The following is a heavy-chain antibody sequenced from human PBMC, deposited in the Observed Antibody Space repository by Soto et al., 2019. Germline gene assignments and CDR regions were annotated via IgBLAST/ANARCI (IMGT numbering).Heavy chain of an antibody. D-gene: IGHD6-13*01. J-gene: IGHJ6*02. V-gene: IGHV4-34*01. Sequence: LSETLSLTCAVYGGSFSGYYWSWIRQPPGKGLEWIGEINHSGSTNYNPSLKSRVTISVDTSKNQFSLKLSSVTAADTAVYYCARGRGIAAAGTCWGYYYYVMDFWAQGSTVTGSS. CDR1: GGSFSGYY. CDR3: ARGRGIAAAGTCWGYYYYVMDF. CDR2: INHSGST.